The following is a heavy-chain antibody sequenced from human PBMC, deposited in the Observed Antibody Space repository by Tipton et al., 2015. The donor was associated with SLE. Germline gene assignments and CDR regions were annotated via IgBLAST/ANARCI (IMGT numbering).Heavy chain of an antibody. J-gene: IGHJ3*02. V-gene: IGHV4-34*01. CDR1: GGPFSGYY. CDR2: INHSGST. Sequence: TLSLTCAVYGGPFSGYYWSWIRQPPGKGLEWIGEINHSGSTNYNPSLKSRVTISVDTSKNQFSLKLSSVTAADTAVYYCARLQAARTIWGQGTMVTVSS. CDR3: ARLQAARTI. D-gene: IGHD6-6*01.